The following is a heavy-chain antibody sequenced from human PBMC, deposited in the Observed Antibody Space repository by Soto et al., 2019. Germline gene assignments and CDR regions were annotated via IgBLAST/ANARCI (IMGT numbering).Heavy chain of an antibody. CDR2: IYSGGST. CDR3: ARDGVTTMDAFDI. Sequence: GGSLRLSCAASGFTVSSNYMSWVRQAPGKGLEWVSVIYSGGSTYYADSVKGRFTISRDNSKNTLYLQMNSLRAEDTAVYYCARDGVTTMDAFDIWGQGTMVTVSS. J-gene: IGHJ3*02. CDR1: GFTVSSNY. D-gene: IGHD5-12*01. V-gene: IGHV3-66*01.